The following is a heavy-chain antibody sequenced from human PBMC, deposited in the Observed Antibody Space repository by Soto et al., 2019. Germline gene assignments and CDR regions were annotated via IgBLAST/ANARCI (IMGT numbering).Heavy chain of an antibody. J-gene: IGHJ6*02. CDR1: GGSISSYY. CDR3: ARGGYSEEYYYYGMDV. V-gene: IGHV4-59*08. Sequence: PSETLSLTCTVSGGSISSYYWSWIRQPPGKGLEWIGYTYYSGSTNYNPSLKSRVTISVDTSKNQFSLKLSSVTAADTAVYYCARGGYSEEYYYYGMDVWGQGTTVTVSS. CDR2: TYYSGST. D-gene: IGHD5-12*01.